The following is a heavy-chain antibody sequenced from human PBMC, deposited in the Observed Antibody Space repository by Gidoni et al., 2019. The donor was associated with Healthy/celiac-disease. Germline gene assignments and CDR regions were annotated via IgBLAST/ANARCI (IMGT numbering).Heavy chain of an antibody. V-gene: IGHV4-59*08. CDR1: GGSISSYY. D-gene: IGHD6-19*01. CDR3: ARRLVDNNYYYYYYMDV. Sequence: QVQLQESGPGLVKPSETLSLPCTVSGGSISSYYWSWIRQPPGKGLEWIGYIYYSGSTNYNPSLKSRVTISVDTSKNQFSLKLSSVTAADTAVYYCARRLVDNNYYYYYYMDVWGKGTTVTVSS. CDR2: IYYSGST. J-gene: IGHJ6*03.